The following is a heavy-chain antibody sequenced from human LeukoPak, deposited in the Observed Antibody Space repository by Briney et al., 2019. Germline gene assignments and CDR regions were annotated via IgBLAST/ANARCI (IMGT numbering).Heavy chain of an antibody. Sequence: ASVKVSCKASGYTFTGYYMHWVRQAPGQGLEWMGWINPNSGGTNYAQKFQGRVTMTRDTSISTVYMELSSLRSEDTAVYYCARDLWQQLVLDYWGQGTLVTVSS. CDR2: INPNSGGT. CDR3: ARDLWQQLVLDY. CDR1: GYTFTGYY. D-gene: IGHD6-13*01. J-gene: IGHJ4*02. V-gene: IGHV1-2*02.